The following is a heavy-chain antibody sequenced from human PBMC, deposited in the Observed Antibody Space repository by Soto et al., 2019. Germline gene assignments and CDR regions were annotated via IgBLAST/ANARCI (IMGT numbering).Heavy chain of an antibody. CDR3: ARDFSMVVVAPGY. CDR2: IDPRSGRP. CDR1: GYTFTSCF. J-gene: IGHJ4*02. D-gene: IGHD3-22*01. V-gene: IGHV1-46*01. Sequence: ASVKVSCRGSGYTFTSCFIHWVRQAPGQGLEWMGLIDPRSGRPNYPQKFQDRVIMTRDTSTTTVYMELSSLRSEDTAVYYCARDFSMVVVAPGYWGQGTLVT.